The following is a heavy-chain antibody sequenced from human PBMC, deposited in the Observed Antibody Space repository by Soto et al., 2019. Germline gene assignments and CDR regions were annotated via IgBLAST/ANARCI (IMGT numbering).Heavy chain of an antibody. CDR1: GYTFTSYY. V-gene: IGHV1-46*03. J-gene: IGHJ3*02. CDR2: INPSGGST. CDR3: ARDSLFTPTPNDAFDI. Sequence: QVQLVQSGAEVKKPGASVKVSCKASGYTFTSYYMHWVRQAPGQGLEWMGIINPSGGSTSYAQKFQGRVTMTRDTSTSTVYMELSSLRSEDTAVYYCARDSLFTPTPNDAFDIWGQGTMVTVSS.